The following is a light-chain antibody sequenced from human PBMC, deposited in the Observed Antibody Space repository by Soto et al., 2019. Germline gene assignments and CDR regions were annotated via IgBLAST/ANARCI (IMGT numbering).Light chain of an antibody. Sequence: MVVTESPPTLSLSSGKRATXSRRASQNISSYLIWYQQKPGQAPRLLIYDVSNRATGIPARFSGSGSGTDFTLTISSLEPEDFAVYYCQQRSKWPRTFVQATKVDIK. J-gene: IGKJ1*01. CDR2: DVS. V-gene: IGKV3-11*01. CDR3: QQRSKWPRT. CDR1: QNISSY.